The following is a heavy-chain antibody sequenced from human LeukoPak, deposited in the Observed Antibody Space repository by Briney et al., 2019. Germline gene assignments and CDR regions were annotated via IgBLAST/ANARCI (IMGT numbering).Heavy chain of an antibody. CDR1: GYTFTSYY. J-gene: IGHJ5*02. CDR3: ASSEVVTAIPGP. CDR2: INPSGGST. V-gene: IGHV1-46*01. D-gene: IGHD2-21*02. Sequence: ASVKVSCKASGYTFTSYYMHWVRRAPGQGLEWMGIINPSGGSTSYAQKFQGRVTMTRDTSTSTVYMELSSLRSEDTAVYYCASSEVVTAIPGPWGQGTLVTVSS.